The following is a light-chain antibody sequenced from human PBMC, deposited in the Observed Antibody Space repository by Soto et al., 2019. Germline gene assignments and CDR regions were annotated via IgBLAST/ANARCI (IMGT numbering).Light chain of an antibody. CDR3: HQYDRSLT. CDR2: GAS. Sequence: ESVLTQSPGSLSLSPGERATLSCRASQSVSSRFFAWYQQKPGQAPRLLIFGASVRATGIPDRFSGSGSGTDFTLTINRLEPEDFAVYYCHQYDRSLTLGQGTKVEIK. J-gene: IGKJ1*01. V-gene: IGKV3-20*01. CDR1: QSVSSRF.